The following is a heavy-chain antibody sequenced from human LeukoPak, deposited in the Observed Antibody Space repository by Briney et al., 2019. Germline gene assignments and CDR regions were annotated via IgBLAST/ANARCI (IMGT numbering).Heavy chain of an antibody. J-gene: IGHJ3*02. CDR1: GGSISSYY. V-gene: IGHV4-59*01. Sequence: PSETLSLTCTVSGGSISSYYWSWIRQPPGKGLEWIGYIYYSGSTNYNPSLKSRVTISVDTSKNQFSLKLSSVTAADTAVYYCARDRYRGGVTEVVVVAENRNEHAFDIWGQGTMVTVSS. CDR2: IYYSGST. D-gene: IGHD2-15*01. CDR3: ARDRYRGGVTEVVVVAENRNEHAFDI.